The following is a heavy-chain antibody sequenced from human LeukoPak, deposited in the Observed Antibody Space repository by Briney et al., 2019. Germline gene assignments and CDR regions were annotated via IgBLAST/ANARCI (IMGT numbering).Heavy chain of an antibody. CDR2: IYHSGST. Sequence: SETLSLTCTVSGGSISSGGYYWSWIRQPPGKGLEWIGYIYHSGSTNYNPSLKSRVTISVDTSKNQFSLKLSSVTAADTAVYYCARGSDYYDSSGFWESSYYFDYWGQGTLVTVSS. J-gene: IGHJ4*02. D-gene: IGHD3-22*01. V-gene: IGHV4-61*08. CDR3: ARGSDYYDSSGFWESSYYFDY. CDR1: GGSISSGGYY.